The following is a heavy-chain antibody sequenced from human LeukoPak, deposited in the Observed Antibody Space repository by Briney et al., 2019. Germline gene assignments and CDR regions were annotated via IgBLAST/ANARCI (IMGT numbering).Heavy chain of an antibody. CDR1: GGSISSYY. CDR2: IYYSGST. Sequence: SETLSLTCTVSGGSISSYYWSWIRQPPGKGLEWIGYIYYSGSTNYNPSLKSRVTISVDTSKNQFSLKLSSVTAADTAVYYCARGVPDYYGLGSLDYWGQGTLVTVSS. D-gene: IGHD3-10*01. V-gene: IGHV4-59*01. J-gene: IGHJ4*02. CDR3: ARGVPDYYGLGSLDY.